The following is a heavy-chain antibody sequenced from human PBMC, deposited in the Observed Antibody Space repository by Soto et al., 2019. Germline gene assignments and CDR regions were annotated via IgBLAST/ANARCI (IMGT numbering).Heavy chain of an antibody. CDR2: IYYSGST. Sequence: SETLCLTCTVSGGSISSYYWSWIRQPPGKGLEWIGYIYYSGSTNYNPSLKSRVTISVDTSKNQFSLKLSSVTAADTAVYYCARGIKDIVVVVAATYYFDYWGQGTLVTVSS. CDR3: ARGIKDIVVVVAATYYFDY. CDR1: GGSISSYY. D-gene: IGHD2-15*01. J-gene: IGHJ4*02. V-gene: IGHV4-59*01.